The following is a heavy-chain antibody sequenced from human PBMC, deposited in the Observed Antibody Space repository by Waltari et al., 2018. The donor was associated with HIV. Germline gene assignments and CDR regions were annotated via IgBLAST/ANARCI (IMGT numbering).Heavy chain of an antibody. CDR1: GFHFGDFA. CDR2: SRSKAYGETT. CDR3: TRAGAFYHFWTGHNRWFDP. Sequence: VQLVESGGGLVQQGRALRLSCTASGFHFGDFASHCFRQAPGKGLAWVAFSRSKAYGETTEYAASVKGRFTISRDDSKSIAYLQMNSLKSEDTAVYFCTRAGAFYHFWTGHNRWFDPWGQGTLVTVSS. V-gene: IGHV3-49*03. D-gene: IGHD3-3*01. J-gene: IGHJ5*02.